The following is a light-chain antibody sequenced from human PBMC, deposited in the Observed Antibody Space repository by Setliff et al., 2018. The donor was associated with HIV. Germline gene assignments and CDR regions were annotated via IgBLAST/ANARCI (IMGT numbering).Light chain of an antibody. CDR1: SSNIGSDT. V-gene: IGLV1-44*01. J-gene: IGLJ2*01. Sequence: QSVLTQPPSASGTPGQRVTISCSGSSSNIGSDTVSWYQQLPGTAPKLLIYDNNQRPSGVPDRFSGSQSGTSASLAIRGLQSEDEADYYCAAWDVSLNGLVFGGGTQLTVL. CDR2: DNN. CDR3: AAWDVSLNGLV.